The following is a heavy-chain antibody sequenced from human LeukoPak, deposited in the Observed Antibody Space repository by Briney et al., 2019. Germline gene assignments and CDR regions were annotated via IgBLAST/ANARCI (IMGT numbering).Heavy chain of an antibody. CDR1: GFTFSSYA. J-gene: IGHJ4*02. V-gene: IGHV3-23*01. Sequence: PGGSLRLSCAASGFTFSSYAMSWVRQAPGKGLEWVSAISGSGGSTFYADSVKGRFTISRDNSKNTLYLQMNSLRAEDTAVYYCARDFGAAVGYCSSTSCYTGGAWGQGTLVTVSS. CDR3: ARDFGAAVGYCSSTSCYTGGA. CDR2: ISGSGGST. D-gene: IGHD2-2*02.